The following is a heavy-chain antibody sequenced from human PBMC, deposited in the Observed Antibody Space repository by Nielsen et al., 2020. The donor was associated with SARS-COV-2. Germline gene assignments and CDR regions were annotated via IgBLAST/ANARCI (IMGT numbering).Heavy chain of an antibody. J-gene: IGHJ5*02. Sequence: GGSLRLSCAASGFTFSSYAMSWVRQAPGKGLEWVSVISGSGGSTYYADSVKGRFTISRDNSKNTLYLQMNSLRAEDTAVYYCAKAAGYSSSWYLQWFDPWGQGTLVTVSS. CDR1: GFTFSSYA. CDR2: ISGSGGST. CDR3: AKAAGYSSSWYLQWFDP. V-gene: IGHV3-23*01. D-gene: IGHD6-13*01.